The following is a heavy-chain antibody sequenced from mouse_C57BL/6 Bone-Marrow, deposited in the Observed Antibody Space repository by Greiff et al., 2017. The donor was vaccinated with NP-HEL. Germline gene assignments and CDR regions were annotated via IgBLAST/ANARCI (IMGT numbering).Heavy chain of an antibody. CDR2: IYPGNSDT. Sequence: EVQVVESGTVLARPGASVKMSCKTSGYTFTSYWMHWVKQRPGQGLEWIGAIYPGNSDTSYNQKFKGKAKLTAVTSASTAYMELSSLTNEDSAVYYCTRTTTVVATDDYFDYWGQGTTLTVSS. D-gene: IGHD1-1*01. CDR3: TRTTTVVATDDYFDY. J-gene: IGHJ2*01. V-gene: IGHV1-5*01. CDR1: GYTFTSYW.